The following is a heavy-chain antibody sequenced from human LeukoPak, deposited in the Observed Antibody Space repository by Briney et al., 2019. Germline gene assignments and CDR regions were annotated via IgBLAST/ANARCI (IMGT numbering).Heavy chain of an antibody. D-gene: IGHD3-22*01. CDR1: GGSISSNY. V-gene: IGHV4-59*01. CDR3: ARNYYDSSGYIRDAFDI. J-gene: IGHJ3*02. Sequence: SETLSLTCTLSGGSISSNYWTWIRQPPGKGLEWIGYIYNSGSTNYNPSLKSRVTISVDTSKNQFSLKLSSVTAADTAVYYCARNYYDSSGYIRDAFDIWGQGTMVTVSS. CDR2: IYNSGST.